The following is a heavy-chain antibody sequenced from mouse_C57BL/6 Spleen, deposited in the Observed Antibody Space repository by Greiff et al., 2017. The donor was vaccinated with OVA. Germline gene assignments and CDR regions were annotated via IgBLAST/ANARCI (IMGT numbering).Heavy chain of an antibody. Sequence: EVKLEESGGGLVKPGGSLKLSCAASGFTFSDYGMHWVRQAPEKGLEGVAYISSGSSTIYYADTVKGRFTISRDNAKNTLFLQMTSLRSEDTAMYYCASMDYWGQGTSVTVSS. CDR1: GFTFSDYG. J-gene: IGHJ4*01. V-gene: IGHV5-17*01. CDR3: ASMDY. CDR2: ISSGSSTI.